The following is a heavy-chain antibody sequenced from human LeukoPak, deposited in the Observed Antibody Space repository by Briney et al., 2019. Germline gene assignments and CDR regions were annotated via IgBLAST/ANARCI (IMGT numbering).Heavy chain of an antibody. V-gene: IGHV3-23*01. J-gene: IGHJ4*02. CDR2: ISGSGGST. D-gene: IGHD3-22*01. CDR3: ARARGSGYYCAY. CDR1: GFTFSSYA. Sequence: GGSLRLSCAASGFTFSSYAMSWVRQAPGKGLEWVSAISGSGGSTYYADSVKGRFTISRDNSKDTLYLQMNSLRAEDTAVYYCARARGSGYYCAYWGQGTLVTVSS.